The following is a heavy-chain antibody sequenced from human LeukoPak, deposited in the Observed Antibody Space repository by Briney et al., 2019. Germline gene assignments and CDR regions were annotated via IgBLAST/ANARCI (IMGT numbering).Heavy chain of an antibody. J-gene: IGHJ5*02. CDR2: ISGSGGST. V-gene: IGHV3-23*01. CDR1: GFTFSSYA. D-gene: IGHD2-21*02. CDR3: ASSCCGDCYLP. Sequence: PGGSLRLSCAASGFTFSSYAMSWVRQAPGKGLEWVSAISGSGGSTDYADSVKGRFTISGDNSKNTLYLQMNSLRVEDTAVYCCASSCCGDCYLPWGQGTLVTVSS.